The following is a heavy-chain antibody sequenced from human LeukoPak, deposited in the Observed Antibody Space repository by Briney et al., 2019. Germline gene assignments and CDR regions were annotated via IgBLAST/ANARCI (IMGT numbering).Heavy chain of an antibody. D-gene: IGHD6-19*01. V-gene: IGHV1-46*01. CDR1: GYTFTSYS. CDR2: INPSGGST. CDR3: ARGRYSVAESYYHYGMDV. Sequence: GASVKVSCKASGYTFTSYSMHWVRQAPGQGLEWMGIINPSGGSTNYAQKFQGRVTMTRDTSTSTVYMELSSLRSEDTAVYFCARGRYSVAESYYHYGMDVWGQGTTVTVSS. J-gene: IGHJ6*02.